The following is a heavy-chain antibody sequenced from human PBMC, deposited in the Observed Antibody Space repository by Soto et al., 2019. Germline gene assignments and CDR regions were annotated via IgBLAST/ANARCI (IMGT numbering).Heavy chain of an antibody. CDR2: IKSKTDGGTT. J-gene: IGHJ4*02. CDR1: GFTFSNAW. CDR3: TTESYGDYPFDY. V-gene: IGHV3-15*01. D-gene: IGHD4-17*01. Sequence: EVQLVESGGGLVQPGGSLRLSCAASGFTFSNAWMSWVRQAPGKGLEWVGRIKSKTDGGTTDYAAPVKGRFTISRDDSKNTLYLQMNSLKTEDTAVYYCTTESYGDYPFDYWGQGTLVTVSS.